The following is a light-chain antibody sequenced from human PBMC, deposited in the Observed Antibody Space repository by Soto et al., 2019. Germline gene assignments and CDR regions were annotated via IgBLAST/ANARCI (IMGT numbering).Light chain of an antibody. CDR3: QQRHMWPIT. V-gene: IGKV3-15*01. J-gene: IGKJ5*01. Sequence: EIVMTQSPATLSVSPGETTRLSCRASQSVSSDLAWYHQKPGQAPRLLIYGASTRATGIPARSSGSGSGTDFTLTISSLEPEDSAVYYCQQRHMWPITFGQGTRLEIK. CDR1: QSVSSD. CDR2: GAS.